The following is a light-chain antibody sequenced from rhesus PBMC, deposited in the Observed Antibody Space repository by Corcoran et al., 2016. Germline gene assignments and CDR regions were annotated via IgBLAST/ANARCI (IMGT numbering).Light chain of an antibody. CDR1: ENVNNY. CDR2: RAS. Sequence: DIQMTQSPSSLSASVGDRVTITCRASENVNNYLNWYPQKPGKAPKLLIYRASTLQSGVPSTFSGRGSGTDYTFTISSLQSEDVATYYCQQNYGTPYSFGQGTKVEI. V-gene: IGKV1-74*01. J-gene: IGKJ2*01. CDR3: QQNYGTPYS.